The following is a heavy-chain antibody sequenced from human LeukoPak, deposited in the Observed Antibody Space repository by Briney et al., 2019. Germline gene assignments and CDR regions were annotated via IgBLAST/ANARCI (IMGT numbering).Heavy chain of an antibody. CDR3: ARGFGVAVAGPYYFDY. D-gene: IGHD6-19*01. V-gene: IGHV6-1*01. Sequence: SQTLSLTCALSGDSVSSNSAAWHWIRQSPSRGLEWLGRTYYRSKWHNDYAVSVKSRITINADTSNNQFSLQLNSVTPEDTAVYYCARGFGVAVAGPYYFDYWGQGTLVTVSS. J-gene: IGHJ4*02. CDR1: GDSVSSNSAA. CDR2: TYYRSKWHN.